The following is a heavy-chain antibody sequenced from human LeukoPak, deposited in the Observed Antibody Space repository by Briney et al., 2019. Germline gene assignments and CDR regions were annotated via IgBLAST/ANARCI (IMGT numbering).Heavy chain of an antibody. CDR2: IRYDGSNK. D-gene: IGHD3-22*01. V-gene: IGHV3-30*02. Sequence: GGSLRLSCAASGFTFSSHGMHWVRQAPGKGLEWVAFIRYDGSNKYYADSVKGRFTISRDNSKNTLYLQTNSLRAEDTAVYYCAPDGNYDSSGYYPHYWGQGTLVTVSS. CDR3: APDGNYDSSGYYPHY. CDR1: GFTFSSHG. J-gene: IGHJ4*02.